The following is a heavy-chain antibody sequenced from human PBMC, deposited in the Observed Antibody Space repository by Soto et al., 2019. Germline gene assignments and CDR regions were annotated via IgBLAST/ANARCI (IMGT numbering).Heavy chain of an antibody. V-gene: IGHV3-48*01. J-gene: IGHJ3*02. CDR3: ARVLFSYGPDAFDI. CDR2: ISSSSSTI. Sequence: EGSLRLSCAASGFTFSSYSMDWVRQAPGKGLEWVSYISSSSSTIYYADSVKGRFTISRDNAKNSLYLQMNSLRAEDTAVYYCARVLFSYGPDAFDIWGQGTMVTVSS. D-gene: IGHD3-9*01. CDR1: GFTFSSYS.